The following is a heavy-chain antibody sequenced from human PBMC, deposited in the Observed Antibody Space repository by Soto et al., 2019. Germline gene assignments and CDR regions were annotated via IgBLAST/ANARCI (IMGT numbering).Heavy chain of an antibody. Sequence: QVQLQESGPGLVKPSQTLSLTCTVSGDSISSGDYYWSWVRQHPGKGLEWIGYIYYTGSTYYNPSLKSRLTISVDTSKNQFALKLSSVTAADTAVYYCVWGGYCSGGSCYGVGYFDFWGQGTLVTVSS. CDR2: IYYTGST. CDR3: VWGGYCSGGSCYGVGYFDF. D-gene: IGHD2-15*01. CDR1: GDSISSGDYY. V-gene: IGHV4-31*03. J-gene: IGHJ4*03.